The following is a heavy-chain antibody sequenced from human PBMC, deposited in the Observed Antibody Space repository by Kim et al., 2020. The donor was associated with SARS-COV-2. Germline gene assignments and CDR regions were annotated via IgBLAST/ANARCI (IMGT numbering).Heavy chain of an antibody. D-gene: IGHD3-9*01. Sequence: GGSLRLSCVASGFTVSSNYMSWVRQAPGKGLELVSVIYSGGSTYYADSVKGRFTISRDISKNTLYLQVNSLRAEDTAVYYCARVKSYYDILTGYSPYYFDYWGQGTLVTVSS. CDR1: GFTVSSNY. V-gene: IGHV3-66*01. J-gene: IGHJ4*02. CDR2: IYSGGST. CDR3: ARVKSYYDILTGYSPYYFDY.